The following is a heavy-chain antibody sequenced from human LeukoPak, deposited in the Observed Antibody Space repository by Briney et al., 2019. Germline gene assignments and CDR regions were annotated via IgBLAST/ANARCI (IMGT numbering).Heavy chain of an antibody. V-gene: IGHV3-64*01. D-gene: IGHD5-12*01. CDR2: ISSNGDST. CDR1: GFTFSSCA. J-gene: IGHJ4*02. Sequence: GGSLRLSCAASGFTFSSCAMHWVRQAPGKGLEYVSAISSNGDSTYYANSVKGRFTISRDNSKNTLYLQMGSLRVEDMAVYYCARGGGYRGYGQDYWGQGTLVTVSS. CDR3: ARGGGYRGYGQDY.